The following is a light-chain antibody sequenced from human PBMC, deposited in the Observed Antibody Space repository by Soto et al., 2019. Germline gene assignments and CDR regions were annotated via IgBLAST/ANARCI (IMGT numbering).Light chain of an antibody. Sequence: DIVMTQSPATLSVSPGERATLSCRASQSVSTYFAWYQQKPGQAPRLLIYGASTRATDIPARFSGSGSGTDFTLTISSLQSEDFAVYYCQQYNLWPYTFGQGTKVDIK. CDR3: QQYNLWPYT. CDR2: GAS. J-gene: IGKJ2*01. V-gene: IGKV3-15*01. CDR1: QSVSTY.